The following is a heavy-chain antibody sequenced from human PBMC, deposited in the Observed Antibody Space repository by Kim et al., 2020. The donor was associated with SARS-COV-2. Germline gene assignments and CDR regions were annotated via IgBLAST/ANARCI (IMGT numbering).Heavy chain of an antibody. CDR3: ARGSRATVTTKYFDL. J-gene: IGHJ2*01. D-gene: IGHD4-17*01. V-gene: IGHV4-34*01. Sequence: PSLKSRVTISVDTSKNQFSLKLSSVTAADTAVYYCARGSRATVTTKYFDLWGRGTLVTVSS.